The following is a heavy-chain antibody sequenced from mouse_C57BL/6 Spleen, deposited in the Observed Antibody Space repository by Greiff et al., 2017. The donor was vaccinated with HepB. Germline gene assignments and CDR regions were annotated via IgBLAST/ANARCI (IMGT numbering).Heavy chain of an antibody. J-gene: IGHJ3*01. CDR2: ISYDGSN. CDR3: ARDKGYGWGFAY. V-gene: IGHV3-6*01. D-gene: IGHD1-2*01. Sequence: EVKLLESGPGLVKPSQSLSLTCSVTGYSITSGYYWNWIRQFPGNKLEWMGYISYDGSNNYNPSLKNRISITRDTSKNQFFLKLNSVTTEDTATYYCARDKGYGWGFAYWGQGTLVTVSA. CDR1: GYSITSGYY.